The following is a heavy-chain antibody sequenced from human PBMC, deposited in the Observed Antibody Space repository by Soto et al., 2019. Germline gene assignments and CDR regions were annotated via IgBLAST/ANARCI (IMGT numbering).Heavy chain of an antibody. V-gene: IGHV1-2*04. D-gene: IGHD2-2*01. CDR2: IDPNSGGT. CDR3: ARTKCSSTRCYVGSWDY. J-gene: IGHJ4*02. Sequence: ASVKVSCKASGYTFTGYYMHWVRQAPGQGLEWMGWIDPNSGGTNYAQKFQGWVTMTRDTSISTGYMELSRLRSDDTAVYYCARTKCSSTRCYVGSWDYWGQGTLVTVSS. CDR1: GYTFTGYY.